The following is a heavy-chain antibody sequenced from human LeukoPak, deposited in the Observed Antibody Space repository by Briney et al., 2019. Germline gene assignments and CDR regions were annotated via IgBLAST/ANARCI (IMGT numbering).Heavy chain of an antibody. J-gene: IGHJ4*02. CDR1: GYSFTDYY. D-gene: IGHD3-22*01. Sequence: ASVKVSCKASGYSFTDYYIHWVRQAPGQGLEWMGWINPFGGGTKYAQKFQGWVTMTRDTSISTAYMELSRLRSDDTAVYYCARVGAVSRRFHYFDYWGQGTLVTVSS. CDR2: INPFGGGT. V-gene: IGHV1-2*04. CDR3: ARVGAVSRRFHYFDY.